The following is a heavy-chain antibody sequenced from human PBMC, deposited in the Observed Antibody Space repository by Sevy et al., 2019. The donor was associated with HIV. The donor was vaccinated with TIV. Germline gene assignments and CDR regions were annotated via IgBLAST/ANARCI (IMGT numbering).Heavy chain of an antibody. J-gene: IGHJ6*02. CDR3: ARDLRPHLLYSDFWSGYSGMDV. CDR1: AFTFSTYG. CDR2: ISFDGSHK. D-gene: IGHD3-3*01. Sequence: GGSLRLSCVASAFTFSTYGMHWVRQAPGKGLEWVSVISFDGSHKYYADSVKGRCTVSRDNSKNTPNLQMNSLRAEDTAVYYCARDLRPHLLYSDFWSGYSGMDVWGQGTTVTVSS. V-gene: IGHV3-30*03.